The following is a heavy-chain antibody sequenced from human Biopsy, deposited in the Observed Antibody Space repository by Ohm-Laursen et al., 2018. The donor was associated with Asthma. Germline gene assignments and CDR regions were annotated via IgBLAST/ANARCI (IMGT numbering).Heavy chain of an antibody. CDR1: GYTFIHFA. D-gene: IGHD3-9*01. V-gene: IGHV1-3*01. CDR2: INAGDGNT. CDR3: ARTYYDFLTGQVNDAFAL. J-gene: IGHJ3*01. Sequence: SVKVSCKASGYTFIHFAIHWVRQAPGRRLEWMGWINAGDGNTKYSQKFQGRVTITRDTSASTAYMDLRSLRSEDTAMYYCARTYYDFLTGQVNDAFALWGQGTMVTVSS.